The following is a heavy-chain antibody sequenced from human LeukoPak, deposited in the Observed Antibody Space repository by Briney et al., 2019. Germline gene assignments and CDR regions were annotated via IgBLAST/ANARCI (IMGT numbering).Heavy chain of an antibody. V-gene: IGHV3-21*01. CDR3: ARALWFGEYLYYFDY. D-gene: IGHD3-10*01. CDR1: GFTFSRHS. J-gene: IGHJ4*02. CDR2: ISSSSSYI. Sequence: PGGSLRLSCAASGFTFSRHSINWVRQAPGKGLEWVSSISSSSSYIYYADSVKGRFTISRDNSKNTLYLQMNSLRAEDTAVYYCARALWFGEYLYYFDYWGQGTLVTVSS.